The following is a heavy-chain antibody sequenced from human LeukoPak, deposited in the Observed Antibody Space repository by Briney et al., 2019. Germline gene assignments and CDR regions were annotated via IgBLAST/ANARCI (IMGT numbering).Heavy chain of an antibody. Sequence: GESLKISCKGSGFIYINYWIGWVRQMPGQGLEWMGIIYPGDSDTRYSPPFQGQVTISVDRSINTAYLQWSCLKASDTAMYYCVRRGFCSGDNCFSHAFDIWGQGTMVTVSS. CDR3: VRRGFCSGDNCFSHAFDI. CDR1: GFIYINYW. J-gene: IGHJ3*02. V-gene: IGHV5-51*01. CDR2: IYPGDSDT. D-gene: IGHD2-15*01.